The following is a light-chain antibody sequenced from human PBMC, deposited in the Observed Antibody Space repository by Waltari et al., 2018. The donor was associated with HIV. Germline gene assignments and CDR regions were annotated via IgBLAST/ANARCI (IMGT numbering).Light chain of an antibody. CDR3: QQYGSSLPLT. Sequence: EIVLTQSPGTPSSSPGERATVSCRASQSVSSSYLAWYQQKPGQAPRLLIYGASSRATGIPDRFSGSGSGTDFTLTISRLEPEDFAVYYCQQYGSSLPLTFGGGTKVEIK. V-gene: IGKV3-20*01. J-gene: IGKJ4*01. CDR2: GAS. CDR1: QSVSSSY.